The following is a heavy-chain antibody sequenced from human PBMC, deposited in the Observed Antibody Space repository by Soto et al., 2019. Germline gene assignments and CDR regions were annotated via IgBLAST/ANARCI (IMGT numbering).Heavy chain of an antibody. CDR3: ATERGGWFDP. CDR1: GGSISSGGYY. Sequence: SETLSLSCTVSGGSISSGGYYWSWIRQHPGKGLEWIGYIYYSGSTYYNPSLKSRVTISVDTSKNQFSLKLSSVTAADTAVYYCATERGGWFDPWGQGTLVIVSS. D-gene: IGHD1-1*01. V-gene: IGHV4-31*03. J-gene: IGHJ5*02. CDR2: IYYSGST.